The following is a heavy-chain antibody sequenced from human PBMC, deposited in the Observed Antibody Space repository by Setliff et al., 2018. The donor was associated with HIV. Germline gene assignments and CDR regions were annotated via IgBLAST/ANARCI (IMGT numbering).Heavy chain of an antibody. D-gene: IGHD4-17*01. V-gene: IGHV4-28*05. J-gene: IGHJ4*02. Sequence: PSETLSLTCVVSGYSISSNDWWGWIRQSPGKGLEWIGYIYYSGSIYYNPSLKSRVTMSVDTSKNQFSLKLSSVTAVDTAVYYCAKKGNGDYHFDYWGQGTLGTVSS. CDR2: IYYSGSI. CDR3: AKKGNGDYHFDY. CDR1: GYSISSNDW.